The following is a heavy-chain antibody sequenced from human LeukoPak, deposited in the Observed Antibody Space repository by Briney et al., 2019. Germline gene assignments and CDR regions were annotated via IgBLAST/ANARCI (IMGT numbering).Heavy chain of an antibody. Sequence: SETLSLTCTVSGYSISSGYLWGWIRQPPGKGLEWIGYIYYSGSTNYNPSLKSRVTISVDTSENQFSLNLISVTAADTAVYYCARASSYTGHLGWWGQGTLVTVSS. J-gene: IGHJ4*02. D-gene: IGHD2-2*01. V-gene: IGHV4-38-2*02. CDR1: GYSISSGYL. CDR2: IYYSGST. CDR3: ARASSYTGHLGW.